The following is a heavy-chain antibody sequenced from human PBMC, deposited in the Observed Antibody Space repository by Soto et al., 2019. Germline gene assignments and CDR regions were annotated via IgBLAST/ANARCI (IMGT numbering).Heavy chain of an antibody. CDR2: INSDGSST. Sequence: GGSLRLSCAASGFTFSSYWMHWVRQAPGKGLVWVSRINSDGSSTSYADSVKGRFTISRDNAKNTLYLQMNSLRAEDTAVYYCAREGAHGRYFDWLLPDYYYYGMDVWGQGTTVTVSS. J-gene: IGHJ6*02. D-gene: IGHD3-9*01. CDR1: GFTFSSYW. CDR3: AREGAHGRYFDWLLPDYYYYGMDV. V-gene: IGHV3-74*01.